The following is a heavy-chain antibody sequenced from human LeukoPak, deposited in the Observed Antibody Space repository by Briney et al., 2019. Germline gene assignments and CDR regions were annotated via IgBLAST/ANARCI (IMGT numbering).Heavy chain of an antibody. Sequence: PSETLSLTCTVSGGSISSYYWSWIRQPPGKGLEWIGEINHSGSTNYNPSLKSRVTISVDTSKNQFSLKLSSVTAADTAVYYCARGGSGYDPYYYYYYMDVWGKGTTVTVSS. CDR2: INHSGST. CDR3: ARGGSGYDPYYYYYYMDV. V-gene: IGHV4-34*01. CDR1: GGSISSYY. J-gene: IGHJ6*03. D-gene: IGHD5-12*01.